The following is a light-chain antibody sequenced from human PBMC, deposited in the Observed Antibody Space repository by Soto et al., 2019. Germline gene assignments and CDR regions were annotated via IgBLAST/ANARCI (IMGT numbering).Light chain of an antibody. CDR2: DNN. CDR1: SSNIGAGYD. Sequence: QSVRTQPPSVSGAPGRRVAISCTGSSSNIGAGYDVHWYQQLPGSAPKLLIYDNNIRPSGVPARFSGSKSATSASLAITGLQAEDEAEYYCQSFDSSLSGFYVFGTGTKVTVL. V-gene: IGLV1-40*01. J-gene: IGLJ1*01. CDR3: QSFDSSLSGFYV.